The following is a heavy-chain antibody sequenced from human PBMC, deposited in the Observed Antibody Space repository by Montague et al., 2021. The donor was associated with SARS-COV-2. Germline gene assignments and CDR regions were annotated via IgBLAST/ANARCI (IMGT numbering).Heavy chain of an antibody. CDR1: GFTFGDYG. CDR3: ARVMSGYSGYDLRLIYYYHGMDV. CDR2: INWNGGST. Sequence: SLRLSCAAFGFTFGDYGMSWVRQAPGKGLEWVSGINWNGGSTGYADSVKGRFTISRDNAKNSLYLQMNSLRAEDTALYYCARVMSGYSGYDLRLIYYYHGMDVWGQGTTVTVSS. J-gene: IGHJ6*02. D-gene: IGHD5-12*01. V-gene: IGHV3-20*04.